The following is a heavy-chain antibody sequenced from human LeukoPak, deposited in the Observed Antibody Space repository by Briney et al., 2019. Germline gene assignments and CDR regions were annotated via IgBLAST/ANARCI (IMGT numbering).Heavy chain of an antibody. D-gene: IGHD3/OR15-3a*01. CDR1: GGSISSYY. Sequence: SETLSLTCTVSGGSISSYYWSWIRQPPGKGLEWIGYIYYSGSTNYNPSLKSRVTISVDTSKNQFSLKLGSVTAADTAVYYCARTGDAFDIWGQGTMVTVSS. V-gene: IGHV4-59*08. J-gene: IGHJ3*02. CDR3: ARTGDAFDI. CDR2: IYYSGST.